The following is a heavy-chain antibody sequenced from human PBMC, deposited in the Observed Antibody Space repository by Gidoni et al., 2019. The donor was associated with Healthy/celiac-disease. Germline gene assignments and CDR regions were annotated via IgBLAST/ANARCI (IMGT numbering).Heavy chain of an antibody. D-gene: IGHD5-18*01. J-gene: IGHJ4*02. CDR2: IIPIFGTA. V-gene: IGHV1-69*06. Sequence: QAQLVQSGAEVKKPASSVKVSCKASGGPFSSYALSWVRQAPGPGLEWMGGIIPIFGTANYAHKFQGRVTITADKSTSTAYMERSSLRSEDTAVSYCARDGAVDTAMEHLDYWGQGTLVTVSS. CDR1: GGPFSSYA. CDR3: ARDGAVDTAMEHLDY.